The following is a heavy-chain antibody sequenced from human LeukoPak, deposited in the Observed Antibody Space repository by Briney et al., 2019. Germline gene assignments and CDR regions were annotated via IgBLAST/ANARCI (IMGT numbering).Heavy chain of an antibody. J-gene: IGHJ4*02. CDR1: GDPISSGGYY. CDR3: ARSSSWFYFDY. Sequence: SQTLSLTCTVSGDPISSGGYYWNWIRQHPGKGLEWIGYIYYSGNTYYKSSLMSRITISVDTSKNQFSMKLFSVTAADTAVYYCARSSSWFYFDYWGQGTLVTVSS. CDR2: IYYSGNT. V-gene: IGHV4-31*03. D-gene: IGHD6-13*01.